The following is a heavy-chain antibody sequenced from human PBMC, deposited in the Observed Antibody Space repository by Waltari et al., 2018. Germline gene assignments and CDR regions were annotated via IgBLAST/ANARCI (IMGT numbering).Heavy chain of an antibody. J-gene: IGHJ4*02. CDR2: ISYDGSNK. CDR3: AKTRRWEHDLDY. V-gene: IGHV3-30*18. CDR1: GFTFSSYG. Sequence: QVQLVESGGGVVQPGRSLRLSCAASGFTFSSYGMHWVRQAPGKGLEWVAVISYDGSNKYYADSVKGRFTISRDNSKNTLYLQMNSLRAEDTAVYYCAKTRRWEHDLDYWGQGTLVTVSS. D-gene: IGHD1-26*01.